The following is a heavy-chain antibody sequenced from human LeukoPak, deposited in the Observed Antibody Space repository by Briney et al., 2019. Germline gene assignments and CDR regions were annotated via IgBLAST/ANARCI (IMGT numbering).Heavy chain of an antibody. V-gene: IGHV4-59*12. D-gene: IGHD3-22*01. CDR1: GGSISSYY. J-gene: IGHJ4*02. Sequence: SETLSLTCTVSGGSISSYYWSWIRQPPGKGLEWIGNIYYSGSTNYNPSLKSRVTISVDTSKNQFSLKLSSATAADTAVYYCARGGYYDSSGYYPFNFDYWGQGTLVTVSS. CDR3: ARGGYYDSSGYYPFNFDY. CDR2: IYYSGST.